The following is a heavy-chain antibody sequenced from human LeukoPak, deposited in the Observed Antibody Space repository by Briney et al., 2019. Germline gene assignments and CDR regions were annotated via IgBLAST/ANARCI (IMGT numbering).Heavy chain of an antibody. Sequence: ASVKVSCKASGYTFTSYYMHWVRQAPGQGLEWMGIINPSGGSTSYAQKFQGRVTMTRDTSTSTVYMELSSLRSEDTAVYYCAREGRRYCSSTSCYNDYWGQGTLVTASS. V-gene: IGHV1-46*03. CDR2: INPSGGST. J-gene: IGHJ4*02. CDR1: GYTFTSYY. D-gene: IGHD2-2*02. CDR3: AREGRRYCSSTSCYNDY.